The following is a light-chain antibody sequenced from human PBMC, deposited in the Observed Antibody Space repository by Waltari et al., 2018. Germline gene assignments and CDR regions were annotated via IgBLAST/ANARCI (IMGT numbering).Light chain of an antibody. CDR3: ETWDTSLSAPV. CDR1: SSNIGNNY. Sequence: QSVLTQPPSVFAAPGEKGTISCSGSSSNIGNNYVSWYQQLPGTDPKLLIYDDDNRPPRGPDLFSGSKSCTSATLGITGLQTWGEADYYFETWDTSLSAPVFGGGTTLTVL. V-gene: IGLV1-51*01. CDR2: DDD. J-gene: IGLJ3*02.